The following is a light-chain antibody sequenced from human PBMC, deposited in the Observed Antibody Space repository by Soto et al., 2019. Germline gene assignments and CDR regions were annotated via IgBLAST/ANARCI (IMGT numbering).Light chain of an antibody. CDR2: DAS. J-gene: IGKJ1*01. Sequence: EIVMTQSPATLSVSPGGRATLSCRASQSISDTLAWYQQKPGQAPRLLIYDASNRATGIPARFSGSGSGTEFTLTISSLQSEDFAVYYCQQYNNWPPTWTFGQGTKVDI. CDR3: QQYNNWPPTWT. V-gene: IGKV3D-15*01. CDR1: QSISDT.